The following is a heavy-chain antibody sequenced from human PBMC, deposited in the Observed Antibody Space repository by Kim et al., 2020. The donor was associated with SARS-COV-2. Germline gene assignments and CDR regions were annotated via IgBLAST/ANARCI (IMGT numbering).Heavy chain of an antibody. V-gene: IGHV4-59*08. D-gene: IGHD3-10*01. Sequence: SETLSLTCTVSGDSISDYYWSWIRQPPGKGLEWIAYIYYSGKTNFNSSLQSRVTISVDTSKNQFYLRLRSVTAADTAVYYCARMKCGRLLFDYWGQGTLVTVSS. J-gene: IGHJ4*02. CDR3: ARMKCGRLLFDY. CDR1: GDSISDYY. CDR2: IYYSGKT.